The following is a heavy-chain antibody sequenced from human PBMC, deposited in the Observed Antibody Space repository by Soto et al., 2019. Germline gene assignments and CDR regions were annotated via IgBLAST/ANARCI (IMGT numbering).Heavy chain of an antibody. D-gene: IGHD6-19*01. Sequence: QLQLQESGPGLVTPSETLSLTCSVSGGSFSNTIYYWAWVRQPPGKGLEWIGSIDYNGNAFYNPSLKSRVTISVDSSKSQFSLKVTSVTAADTAVYYCARHMRAVASPLGYWGQGALVTVSS. V-gene: IGHV4-39*01. CDR1: GGSFSNTIYY. CDR2: IDYNGNA. CDR3: ARHMRAVASPLGY. J-gene: IGHJ4*02.